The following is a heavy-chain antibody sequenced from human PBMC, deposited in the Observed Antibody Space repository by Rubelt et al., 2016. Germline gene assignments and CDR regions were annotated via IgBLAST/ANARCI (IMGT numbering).Heavy chain of an antibody. CDR1: GYTFTSHG. J-gene: IGHJ4*02. D-gene: IGHD1-26*01. V-gene: IGHV1-18*01. CDR2: ISAYSGNT. Sequence: QVQLVQSGAEVKKPEASVKVSCKASGYTFTSHGMTWVRQAPGQGLEWLGWISAYSGNTHYAQKFQGRGTMTSNTATSTAYMEMRSLRSDDTAVYYGARGRLATTSIFWGQGTPVTVSS. CDR3: ARGRLATTSIF.